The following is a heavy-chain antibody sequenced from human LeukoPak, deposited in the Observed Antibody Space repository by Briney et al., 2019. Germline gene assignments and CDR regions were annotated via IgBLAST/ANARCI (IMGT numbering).Heavy chain of an antibody. V-gene: IGHV3-30*18. CDR2: ISYDGSNK. Sequence: GGSLRLSCAASGFTFSSYGMHWVRQAPGKRLEWVAVISYDGSNKYYADSVKGRFTISRDNSKNTLYLQMDSLRAEDTAVYYCAKFSPYGGNSYWGQGTLVTVSS. CDR3: AKFSPYGGNSY. J-gene: IGHJ4*02. CDR1: GFTFSSYG. D-gene: IGHD4-23*01.